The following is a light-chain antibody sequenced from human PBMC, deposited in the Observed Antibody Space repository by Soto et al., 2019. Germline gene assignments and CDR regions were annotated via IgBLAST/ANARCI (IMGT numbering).Light chain of an antibody. CDR2: DAS. CDR1: QTVSSTY. CDR3: QQFGSSPIT. V-gene: IGKV3-20*01. Sequence: EIVLTQSPGTLSLSPGERATLSCRTSQTVSSTYFAWYQQRPGQAPRLLFSDASTRATGIPDRFSCSGSGRDFTLTISRLEPEDSALYYCQQFGSSPITFGQGTRLDNK. J-gene: IGKJ5*01.